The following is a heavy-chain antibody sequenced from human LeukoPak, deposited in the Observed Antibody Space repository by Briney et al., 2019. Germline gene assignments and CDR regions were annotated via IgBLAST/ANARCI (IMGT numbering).Heavy chain of an antibody. CDR2: INHSGST. CDR1: GGSFSGYY. Sequence: SETLSLTCAVYGGSFSGYYWSWIRQPPGKGLEWIGEINHSGSTNYNPSLKSRVTISVDTSKNQFSLKLSSVTAADTAVYYCARGDVDTAMGGGFDYWGQGTLVTVSS. D-gene: IGHD5-18*01. V-gene: IGHV4-34*01. J-gene: IGHJ4*02. CDR3: ARGDVDTAMGGGFDY.